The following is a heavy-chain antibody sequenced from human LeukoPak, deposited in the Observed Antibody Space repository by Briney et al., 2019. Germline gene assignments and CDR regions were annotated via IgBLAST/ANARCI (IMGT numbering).Heavy chain of an antibody. Sequence: ASVKVSCKASGYTFTSYGISWVRQAPGQGLEWMGWISAYNGNTNYAQKFQGRVTITADESTSTAYMELSSLRSEDTAVYYCARGSGRYGFDYWGQGTLVTVSS. CDR1: GYTFTSYG. D-gene: IGHD6-19*01. V-gene: IGHV1-18*01. CDR3: ARGSGRYGFDY. J-gene: IGHJ4*02. CDR2: ISAYNGNT.